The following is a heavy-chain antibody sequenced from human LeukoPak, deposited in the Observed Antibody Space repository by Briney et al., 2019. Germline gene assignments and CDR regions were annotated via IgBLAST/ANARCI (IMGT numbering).Heavy chain of an antibody. CDR3: VKAASGWYVALDY. CDR1: GFTFSSYA. V-gene: IGHV3-64D*06. CDR2: ISSNGGST. Sequence: GGSLRLSCSASGFTFSSYAMHWVRQAPGKGLEYVSAISSNGGSTYYADSVKGRFTISRDNSKNTLYLQMSSLRAEDTAVYYCVKAASGWYVALDYWGQGTLVTVSS. D-gene: IGHD6-19*01. J-gene: IGHJ4*02.